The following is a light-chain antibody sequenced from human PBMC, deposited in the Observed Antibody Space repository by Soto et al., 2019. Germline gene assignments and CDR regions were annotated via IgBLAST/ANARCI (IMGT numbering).Light chain of an antibody. J-gene: IGKJ1*01. CDR3: QQYGSSPRT. CDR2: GAS. CDR1: QSVSSSY. Sequence: ELVLTQSPGTLSLSPGERATLSCRASQSVSSSYLAWYQQKPGQAPRLLIYGASRRATGIPDRFSGSGSGTDFTLTISRLEPEDLAVYYCQQYGSSPRTFGQGTKV. V-gene: IGKV3-20*01.